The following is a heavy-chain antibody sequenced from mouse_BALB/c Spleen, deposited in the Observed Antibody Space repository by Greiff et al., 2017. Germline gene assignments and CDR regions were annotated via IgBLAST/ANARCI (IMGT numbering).Heavy chain of an antibody. CDR3: ARGKDYRYDDAMDY. J-gene: IGHJ4*01. CDR2: INSNGGST. Sequence: EVMLVESGGDLVKPGGSLKLSCAASGFTFSSYGMSWVRQTPDKRLELVATINSNGGSTYYPDSVKGRFTISRDNAKNTLYLQMSSLKSEDTAMYYCARGKDYRYDDAMDYWGQGTSVTVSS. CDR1: GFTFSSYG. D-gene: IGHD2-14*01. V-gene: IGHV5-6-3*01.